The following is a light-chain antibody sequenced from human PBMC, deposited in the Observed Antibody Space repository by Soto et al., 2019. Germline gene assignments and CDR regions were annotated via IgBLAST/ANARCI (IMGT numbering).Light chain of an antibody. V-gene: IGLV2-23*01. CDR2: EDS. Sequence: QSALTQPASVSGSPGQSITISCTGTNSDVGIYNLVSWYQQYPGTAPKLMIYEDSKRPSGVSNRFSGSKSGNTASLTISGLQAEAGAVYYCCSYSVSNPVIFGGGTKLPAL. CDR3: CSYSVSNPVI. J-gene: IGLJ2*01. CDR1: NSDVGIYNL.